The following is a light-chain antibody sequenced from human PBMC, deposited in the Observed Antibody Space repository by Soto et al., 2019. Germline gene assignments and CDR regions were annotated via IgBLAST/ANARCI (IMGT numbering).Light chain of an antibody. Sequence: EIVLAQSPGTLSLSPGERATLFCRASQSVSTYLNWYQQKPGQAPRLLIYGATSRATGVPDRFSGSGSGTDFTLTISRLEHEYFALYYCQHHGVSPLLTFGPGTKVDIK. V-gene: IGKV3-20*01. J-gene: IGKJ3*01. CDR3: QHHGVSPLLT. CDR1: QSVSTY. CDR2: GAT.